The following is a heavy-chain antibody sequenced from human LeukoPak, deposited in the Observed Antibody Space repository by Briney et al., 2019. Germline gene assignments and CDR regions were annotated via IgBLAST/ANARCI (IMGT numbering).Heavy chain of an antibody. V-gene: IGHV4-34*01. CDR1: GGSFSGYY. D-gene: IGHD3-16*01. J-gene: IGHJ4*02. CDR3: ASEIYYDSGNIYDY. CDR2: INHSGST. Sequence: PSETLSLTCAVYGGSFSGYYWSWIRQPPGKGLEWIGEINHSGSTNYNPSLKSRVTISVDTSKNQFSLKLSSVTAADTAVYYCASEIYYDSGNIYDYWGQGTLVTVSS.